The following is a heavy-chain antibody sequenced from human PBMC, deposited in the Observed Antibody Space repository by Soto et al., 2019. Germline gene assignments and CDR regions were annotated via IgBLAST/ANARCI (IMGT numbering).Heavy chain of an antibody. V-gene: IGHV3-23*01. CDR2: ISGFSAGSAST. J-gene: IGHJ3*02. Sequence: EVQLLESGGGLVQPGGSLRLSCAASGFTFNSYAMHWVRQAPGKGLEWVSGISGFSAGSASTYFADSVKGRFIISRDNSNNTLYLQLNNLIAEDKALYYCARVLLFFGLAAFDIWGHGTLATVSS. D-gene: IGHD3-10*01. CDR1: GFTFNSYA. CDR3: ARVLLFFGLAAFDI.